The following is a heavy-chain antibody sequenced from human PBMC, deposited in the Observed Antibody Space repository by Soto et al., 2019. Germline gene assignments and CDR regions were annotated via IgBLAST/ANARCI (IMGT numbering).Heavy chain of an antibody. D-gene: IGHD3-10*01. CDR2: ISGSGGST. Sequence: EVQLLESGGGLVQPGGSLRLSCAASGFTFSSYAMSWVRQAPGKGLEWVSAISGSGGSTYYADSVKGRFTISRDNSKNTLYLQMNSLRAEDTDVYYCAKDLYGSGSSFDYWGQGTLVTVSS. V-gene: IGHV3-23*01. CDR3: AKDLYGSGSSFDY. J-gene: IGHJ4*02. CDR1: GFTFSSYA.